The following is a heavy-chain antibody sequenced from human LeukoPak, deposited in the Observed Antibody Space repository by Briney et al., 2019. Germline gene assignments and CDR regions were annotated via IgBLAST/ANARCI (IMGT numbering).Heavy chain of an antibody. CDR2: IKSKTDGGTT. D-gene: IGHD3-3*01. V-gene: IGHV3-15*01. CDR3: TTDGVAIFKIINWFDP. CDR1: GFTFSDYY. J-gene: IGHJ5*02. Sequence: GGSLRLSCAASGFTFSDYYMSWIRQAPGKGLEWVGRIKSKTDGGTTDYAAPVKGRFTISRDDSKNTLYLQMNSLKTEDTAVYYCTTDGVAIFKIINWFDPWGQGTLVTVSS.